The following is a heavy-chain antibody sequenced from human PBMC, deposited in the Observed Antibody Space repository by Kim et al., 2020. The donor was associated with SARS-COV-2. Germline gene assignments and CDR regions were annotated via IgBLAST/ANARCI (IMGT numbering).Heavy chain of an antibody. CDR1: GFTFSSYS. CDR2: ISSSSSYI. V-gene: IGHV3-21*01. Sequence: GGSLRLSCAASGFTFSSYSMNWVRQAPGKGLEWVSSISSSSSYIYYADSVKGRFTISRDNAKNSLYLQMNSLRAEDTAVYYCAREGNIVMRGYYYYYGMDVWGQGTTVTVSS. CDR3: AREGNIVMRGYYYYYGMDV. D-gene: IGHD2-15*01. J-gene: IGHJ6*02.